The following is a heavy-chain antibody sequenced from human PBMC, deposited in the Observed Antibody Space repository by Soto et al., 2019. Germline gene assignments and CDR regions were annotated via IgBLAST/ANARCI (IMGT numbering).Heavy chain of an antibody. D-gene: IGHD2-21*01. CDR1: GGSVSYNSYY. CDR2: IFYTATT. J-gene: IGHJ4*02. Sequence: QLQLQESGPGLVKPSETLSLTCSVSGGSVSYNSYYWGWIRQPPGKGLEWVGGIFYTATTYYNPSLKDRVSISVDTSKNSFSLNLTSVTAADTAVYFCARLVVVAPVANVWGQGALVTVSS. V-gene: IGHV4-39*01. CDR3: ARLVVVAPVANV.